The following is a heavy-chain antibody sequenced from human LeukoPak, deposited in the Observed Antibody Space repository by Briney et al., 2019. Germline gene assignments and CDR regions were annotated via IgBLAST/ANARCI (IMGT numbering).Heavy chain of an antibody. CDR3: ARDRAPGYSSTSWGMDV. D-gene: IGHD6-19*01. Sequence: GGSLRLSCVASGFPFSSYWMHWVRQAPGKGLVWVSRINSDGSSTSYADSVKGRFTISRDNAKNTLYLQMNSLRAEDTAVYYCARDRAPGYSSTSWGMDVWGQGTTVTVSS. V-gene: IGHV3-74*01. CDR1: GFPFSSYW. CDR2: INSDGSST. J-gene: IGHJ6*02.